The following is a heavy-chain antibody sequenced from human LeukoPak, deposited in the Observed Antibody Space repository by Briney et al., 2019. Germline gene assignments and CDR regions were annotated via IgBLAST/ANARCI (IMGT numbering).Heavy chain of an antibody. CDR3: ARDDYYGSGRFDP. Sequence: SQTLSPTCTVSGGSISSGDYYWSWIRQHPGKGLEWIGYIYYSGSTYCNPSLKSRVTISVDTSKNQFSLKLSSVTAADTAVYYCARDDYYGSGRFDPWGQGTLVTVSS. D-gene: IGHD3-10*01. V-gene: IGHV4-31*03. CDR1: GGSISSGDYY. CDR2: IYYSGST. J-gene: IGHJ5*02.